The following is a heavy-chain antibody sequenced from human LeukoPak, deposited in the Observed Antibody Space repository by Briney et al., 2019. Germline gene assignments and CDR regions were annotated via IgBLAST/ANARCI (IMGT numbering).Heavy chain of an antibody. V-gene: IGHV1-46*01. CDR2: INPSGGST. CDR1: GYTFTSYY. CDR3: ARDDPRAALDY. D-gene: IGHD6-6*01. Sequence: GASVKVSCKASGYTFTSYYMHWVRQAPGQGLEWMGIINPSGGSTSYAQKFQGRVTMTRDTSTSTVYMKLSSLRSEDTAVYYCARDDPRAALDYWGQGTLVTVSS. J-gene: IGHJ4*02.